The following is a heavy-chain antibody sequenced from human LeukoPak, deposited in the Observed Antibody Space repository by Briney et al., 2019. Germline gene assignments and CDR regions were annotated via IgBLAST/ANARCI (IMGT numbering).Heavy chain of an antibody. D-gene: IGHD3-22*01. CDR1: GGTFSSYA. Sequence: ASVKVSCKASGGTFSSYAISWVRQAPGQGLEWMGGIIPIFGTANYAQKFQGRVTITADKSTSTAYMELSSLRSEDTAVYYCARGRSRNHYDTSGYYYHYYYYMDVWGQGTTITVSS. CDR2: IIPIFGTA. J-gene: IGHJ6*03. CDR3: ARGRSRNHYDTSGYYYHYYYYMDV. V-gene: IGHV1-69*06.